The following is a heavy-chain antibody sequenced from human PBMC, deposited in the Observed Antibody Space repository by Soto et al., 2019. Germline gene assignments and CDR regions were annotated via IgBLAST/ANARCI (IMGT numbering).Heavy chain of an antibody. Sequence: QVQLVQSGAEVKKPGASVKVSCKASGYPFTTYHLHWVRQAPGQGLEWMGIVYVTGTGTRSAQKFQGRLTMTRDRSTSTVYMELSSLRSEDTAVYYCASPEGYGSGSYYFDSWGQGTLVTVSS. J-gene: IGHJ4*02. D-gene: IGHD3-10*01. CDR1: GYPFTTYH. CDR3: ASPEGYGSGSYYFDS. CDR2: VYVTGTGT. V-gene: IGHV1-46*01.